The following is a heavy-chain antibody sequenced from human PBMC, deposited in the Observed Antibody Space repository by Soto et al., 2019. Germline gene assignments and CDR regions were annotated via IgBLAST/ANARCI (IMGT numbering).Heavy chain of an antibody. CDR2: IYYSGST. D-gene: IGHD3-22*01. Sequence: PSETLSLTCTVSGGSISSGDYYWSWIRQPPGKGLEWIGYIYYSGSTYYNPSLKSRVTISVDTSKNQFSLKLSSVTAADTAVYYCARDLHYYYDSSGFDYWGQGTLVTVSS. CDR3: ARDLHYYYDSSGFDY. J-gene: IGHJ4*02. CDR1: GGSISSGDYY. V-gene: IGHV4-30-4*02.